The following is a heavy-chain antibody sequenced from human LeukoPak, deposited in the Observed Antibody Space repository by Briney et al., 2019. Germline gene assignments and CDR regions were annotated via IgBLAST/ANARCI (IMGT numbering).Heavy chain of an antibody. V-gene: IGHV3-23*01. Sequence: GGSLRLSCAASGFTFSNYAMSWVRQAPGKGLEWVSSISGSGSTTYYADSVKGRFTISRDNSKDTLYLQMNSLRAEDTAVYYCARGMLFWRDLERSESGGPRLSSDDAFDIWGQGTMVTVSS. CDR2: ISGSGSTT. CDR3: ARGMLFWRDLERSESGGPRLSSDDAFDI. J-gene: IGHJ3*02. D-gene: IGHD3-3*01. CDR1: GFTFSNYA.